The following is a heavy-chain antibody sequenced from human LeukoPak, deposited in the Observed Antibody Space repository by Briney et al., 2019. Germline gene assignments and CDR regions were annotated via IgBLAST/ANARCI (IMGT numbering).Heavy chain of an antibody. CDR2: INHSGDT. J-gene: IGHJ4*02. D-gene: IGHD4-11*01. CDR3: ARGSRNYNNYEGADY. V-gene: IGHV4-34*01. CDR1: GGAFSGYY. Sequence: PSETLSLTCAVYGGAFSGYYWSWIRQPPGKGLGWIGEINHSGDTKYNPSLKSRVSMSVDVSKDQFSLKLTSLTAADTAVYYCARGSRNYNNYEGADYWGQGTLVTVSS.